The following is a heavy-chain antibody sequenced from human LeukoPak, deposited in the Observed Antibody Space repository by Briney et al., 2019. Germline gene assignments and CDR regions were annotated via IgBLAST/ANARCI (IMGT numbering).Heavy chain of an antibody. CDR2: ISSSSSTT. CDR3: ARYQVGFDP. J-gene: IGHJ5*02. V-gene: IGHV3-48*03. CDR1: GFTFSSYE. D-gene: IGHD3-9*01. Sequence: GGSLRLSCVASGFTFSSYEMNWVRQAPGKGLEWVSYISSSSSTTYYGDSVKGRFTISRDNAKNSLYLQMNSLRDEDTAVYYCARYQVGFDPWGQGTLVTVSS.